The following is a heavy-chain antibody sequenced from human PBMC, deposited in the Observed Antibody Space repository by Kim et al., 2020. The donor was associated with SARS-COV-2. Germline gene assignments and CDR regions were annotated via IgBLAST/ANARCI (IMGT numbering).Heavy chain of an antibody. CDR3: AREAAYYYGSGSYSFDY. V-gene: IGHV3-33*01. Sequence: GGSLRLSCAASGFTFSSYGMHWVRQAPGKGLEWVAVIWYDGSNKYYADSVKGRFTISRDNSKNTLYLQMNSLRAEDTAVYYCAREAAYYYGSGSYSFDYWGQGTLVTVSS. J-gene: IGHJ4*02. CDR1: GFTFSSYG. CDR2: IWYDGSNK. D-gene: IGHD3-10*01.